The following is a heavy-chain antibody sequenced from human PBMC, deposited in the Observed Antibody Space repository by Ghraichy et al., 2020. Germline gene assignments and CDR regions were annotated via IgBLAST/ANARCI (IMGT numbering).Heavy chain of an antibody. CDR2: ISGSGVST. D-gene: IGHD3-22*01. CDR3: AKAPGGDYYEGSGYLYFDY. CDR1: GFTFSTYA. Sequence: GGSLRLSCAGSGFTFSTYAMSWVRQAPGKGLEWVSGISGSGVSTYYADSVKGRFTISRDNSKNTIYLKINSLRAEDTAVYYCAKAPGGDYYEGSGYLYFDYWGQGPLVTVSS. V-gene: IGHV3-23*01. J-gene: IGHJ4*02.